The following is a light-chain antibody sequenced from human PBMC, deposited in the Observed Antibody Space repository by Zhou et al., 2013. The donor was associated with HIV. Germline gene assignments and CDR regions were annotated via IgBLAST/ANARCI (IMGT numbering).Light chain of an antibody. CDR2: RNN. CDR3: AAWDDSLDAWV. Sequence: QSVLTQPPSASGTPGQRVTISCSGRSSNIGANSVNWYQQLPGTAPKLLIYRNNQRPSGVPDRFSGSKSGTSASLAISGLQSEDEADYYCAAWDDSLDAWVFGGGTRLTV. J-gene: IGLJ3*02. V-gene: IGLV1-44*01. CDR1: SSNIGANS.